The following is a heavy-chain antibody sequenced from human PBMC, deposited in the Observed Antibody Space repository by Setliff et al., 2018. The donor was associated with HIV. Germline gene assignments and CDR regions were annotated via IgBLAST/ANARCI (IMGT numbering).Heavy chain of an antibody. D-gene: IGHD2-21*02. J-gene: IGHJ1*01. Sequence: PSETLSLTCTVSGGSISSHYWSWIRQPPGKGLEWIGGIYYSGSTNYNPSLKSRVTLSLDTSKNQFSLKLSSVTAADTAVYYCASTYCGGDCYSRYFQHWGQGTLVTVSS. CDR2: IYYSGST. CDR1: GGSISSHY. V-gene: IGHV4-59*11. CDR3: ASTYCGGDCYSRYFQH.